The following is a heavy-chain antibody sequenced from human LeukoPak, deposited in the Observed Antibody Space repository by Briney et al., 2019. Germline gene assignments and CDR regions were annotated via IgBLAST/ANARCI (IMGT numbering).Heavy chain of an antibody. V-gene: IGHV1-69*13. CDR2: IIPIFGTA. D-gene: IGHD3-10*01. Sequence: ASVKVSCKASGGTFSGYAISWVRQAPGQGLEWMGGIIPIFGTANYAQKFQGRVTITADESTSTAYMELSSLRSEDTAVYYCARAFLPGELTPSMDVWGQGTTVTVSS. CDR3: ARAFLPGELTPSMDV. J-gene: IGHJ6*02. CDR1: GGTFSGYA.